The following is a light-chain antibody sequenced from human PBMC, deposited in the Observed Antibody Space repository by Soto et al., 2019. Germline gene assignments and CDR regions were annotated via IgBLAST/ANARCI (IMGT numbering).Light chain of an antibody. CDR2: GAS. V-gene: IGKV3-20*01. CDR3: QQYGSSHQT. Sequence: EIVLTQSPGTLSLSPGEGATLSCRASQSVSSSYLAWYQQKPGQAPRLLIYGASSRATGIPDRFSGSGSGTDFTLTISRLEPEDFAVYYCQQYGSSHQTFGQGTKVDIK. CDR1: QSVSSSY. J-gene: IGKJ1*01.